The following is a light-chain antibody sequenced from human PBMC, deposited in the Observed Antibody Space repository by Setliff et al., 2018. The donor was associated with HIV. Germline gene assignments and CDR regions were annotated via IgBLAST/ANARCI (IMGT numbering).Light chain of an antibody. Sequence: GSQSSRVTISCSGSSSNIGSNSVNWYLQVPGTAPKLLIYRNSERPSGVPDRISGSKSGTSASLAISGLQSEDEADYYCAVWDDSLNGYVFATGTKVTVL. CDR3: AVWDDSLNGYV. CDR2: RNS. J-gene: IGLJ1*01. V-gene: IGLV1-44*01. CDR1: SSNIGSNS.